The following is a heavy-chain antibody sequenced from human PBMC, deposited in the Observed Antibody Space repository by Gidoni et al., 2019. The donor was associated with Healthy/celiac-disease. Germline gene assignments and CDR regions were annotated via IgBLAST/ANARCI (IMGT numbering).Heavy chain of an antibody. CDR3: AKALRDYDSSGYRYDAFDI. CDR1: GFTFSSYA. J-gene: IGHJ3*02. CDR2: ISGSGGST. D-gene: IGHD3-22*01. V-gene: IGHV3-23*01. Sequence: EVQLLESGGGLVQPGGSLRLSCAASGFTFSSYAMSGVRQAPGKGLEWVSAISGSGGSTYYADSVKGRFTISRDNSKNTLYLQMNSLRAEDTAVYYCAKALRDYDSSGYRYDAFDIWGQGTMVTVSS.